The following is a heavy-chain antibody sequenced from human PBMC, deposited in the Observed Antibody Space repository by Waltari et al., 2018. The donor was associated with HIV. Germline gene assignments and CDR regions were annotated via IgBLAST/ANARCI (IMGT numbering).Heavy chain of an antibody. CDR1: GYTFTGYY. CDR2: ISPNTGGT. CDR3: SRALGVSVKNPMDV. V-gene: IGHV1-2*02. Sequence: QVQLVQSGAEVKKPGASVKVSCTASGYTFTGYYMNWVRQAPGQGLEWMGWISPNTGGTNYAQHFQGRVTMTRDTSISTAYMELSSLRSDDTAVYYCSRALGVSVKNPMDVWGQGTTVTVSS. D-gene: IGHD3-3*01. J-gene: IGHJ6*02.